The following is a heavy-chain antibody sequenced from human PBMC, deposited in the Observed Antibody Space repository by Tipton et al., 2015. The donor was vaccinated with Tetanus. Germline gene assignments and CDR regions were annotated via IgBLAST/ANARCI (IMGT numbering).Heavy chain of an antibody. CDR2: IDPNSGGT. J-gene: IGHJ6*02. D-gene: IGHD3-22*01. CDR1: GYTFTGYY. Sequence: QVQLVQSGAEVKKPGASVKVSCKASGYTFTGYYIYWVRQAPGQGLEWMGGIDPNSGGTVYAQKFQGRVTMTRDTSISTAYMELRSLRSDDTAVYYCARDRGDYIYYGMDVWGPGTTVTVS. V-gene: IGHV1-2*02. CDR3: ARDRGDYIYYGMDV.